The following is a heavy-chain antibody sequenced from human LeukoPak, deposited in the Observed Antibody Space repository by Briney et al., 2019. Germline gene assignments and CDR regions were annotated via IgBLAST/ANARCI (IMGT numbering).Heavy chain of an antibody. CDR2: IYTSGST. V-gene: IGHV4-4*07. CDR3: ARTLIVVVPAATNWFDP. J-gene: IGHJ5*02. CDR1: GGSISSYY. Sequence: SETLSLTCTVSGGSISSYYWSWIRQPAGKGLEWIGRIYTSGSTNYNPSLKSRVTMSVDTSKNQFSLKLSSVTAADTAVYYCARTLIVVVPAATNWFDPWGQGTLVTVSS. D-gene: IGHD2-2*01.